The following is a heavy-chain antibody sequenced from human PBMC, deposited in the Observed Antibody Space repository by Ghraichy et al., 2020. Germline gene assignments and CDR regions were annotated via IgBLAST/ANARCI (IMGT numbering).Heavy chain of an antibody. CDR2: ISYDGSKK. V-gene: IGHV3-30*01. D-gene: IGHD5-18*01. CDR1: GFTFSSYA. Sequence: GGSLRLSCAASGFTFSSYAMHWVRQAPGKGLEWVAVISYDGSKKYYADSVKGRFTISRDNSKNTLYLQMNSLRAEDTAVYYCARAGGYSYAFDYWGQGTLVTVSS. CDR3: ARAGGYSYAFDY. J-gene: IGHJ4*02.